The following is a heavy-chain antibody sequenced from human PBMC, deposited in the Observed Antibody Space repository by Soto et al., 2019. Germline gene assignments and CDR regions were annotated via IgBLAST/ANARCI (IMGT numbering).Heavy chain of an antibody. CDR2: VSHSGST. Sequence: QVHLLESGPGLVKPSGTLSLTCTVSGGSISSRNRWSWVRQSPGKGLEWIGEVSHSGSTNSNPSLKSRVTISLDKSINQFSRNLESMTGADAAVYFCANTRGLGCLDAWGKGTTVVVSS. V-gene: IGHV4-4*02. CDR1: GGSISSRNR. J-gene: IGHJ6*04. CDR3: ANTRGLGCLDA. D-gene: IGHD2-2*01.